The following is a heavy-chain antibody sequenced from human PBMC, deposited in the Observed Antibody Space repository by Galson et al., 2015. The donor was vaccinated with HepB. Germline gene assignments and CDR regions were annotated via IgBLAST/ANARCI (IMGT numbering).Heavy chain of an antibody. CDR1: GFPFSSYW. CDR3: ARTRGAAAGIFDN. J-gene: IGHJ4*02. V-gene: IGHV3-74*01. CDR2: INSDGSYI. D-gene: IGHD6-13*01. Sequence: SLRLSCAASGFPFSSYWMHWVRQVPGKGLVWVSRINSDGSYITYTDSVKGRFTISRDNAKNTLYLQMNSPRAEDTALYYCARTRGAAAGIFDNWGQGSLVTVSS.